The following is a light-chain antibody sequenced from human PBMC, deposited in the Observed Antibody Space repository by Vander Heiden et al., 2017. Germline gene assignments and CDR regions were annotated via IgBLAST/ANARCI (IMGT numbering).Light chain of an antibody. J-gene: IGLJ2*01. CDR2: GNS. CDR3: QSYDSSLSGSEV. CDR1: SSNIGAGYD. V-gene: IGLV1-40*01. Sequence: QSVLTQPPSVSGAPGQRVTISCTGSSSNIGAGYDVPWYQQLPGTAPKLLIFGNSNRPSGVPDRFSGSKSGTLASLAITGLQAEDEADYYCQSYDSSLSGSEVFGGGTKLTVL.